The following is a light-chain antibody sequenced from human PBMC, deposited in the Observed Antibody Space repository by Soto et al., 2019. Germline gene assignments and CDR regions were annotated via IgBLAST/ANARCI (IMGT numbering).Light chain of an antibody. CDR2: SAS. V-gene: IGKV1-39*01. CDR1: QSIVTY. Sequence: IQITQSPSSLSASVGDSVTITCRASQSIVTYLNWYQHKPGTVPDLLVYSASRLHSGVPSRFSVSGSGTDFTLNISRLKPEDCETDEGQQLKSYPITFFQGTRLENK. J-gene: IGKJ5*01. CDR3: QQLKSYPIT.